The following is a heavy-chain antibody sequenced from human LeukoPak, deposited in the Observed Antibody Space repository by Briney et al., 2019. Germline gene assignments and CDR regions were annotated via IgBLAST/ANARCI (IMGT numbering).Heavy chain of an antibody. D-gene: IGHD2-2*01. CDR2: ISNTGGST. CDR1: GFTFSNYA. J-gene: IGHJ4*02. Sequence: PGGSLRLSCAASGFTFSNYAMSWVRQAPGKGLEWVSTISNTGGSTYYADSVKGRFTISRDNAKNTLYLQMNSLRAEDTAVYYCARGAMPDYWGQGTLVTVSS. V-gene: IGHV3-23*01. CDR3: ARGAMPDY.